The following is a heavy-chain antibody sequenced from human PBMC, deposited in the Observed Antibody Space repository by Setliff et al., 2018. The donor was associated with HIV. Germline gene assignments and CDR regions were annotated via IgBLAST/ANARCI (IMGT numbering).Heavy chain of an antibody. CDR3: ASSGSYYVPYFNS. J-gene: IGHJ4*02. CDR1: RFSFSSYA. Sequence: LRLSCAAARFSFSSYAMSWVRQAPGKGLEWVSVISGSGGKTDYADSVKGRFVISRDNSKNTLYLQMNSLRAEDTALYHCASSGSYYVPYFNSWGQGTQVTVSS. CDR2: ISGSGGKT. V-gene: IGHV3-23*01. D-gene: IGHD1-26*01.